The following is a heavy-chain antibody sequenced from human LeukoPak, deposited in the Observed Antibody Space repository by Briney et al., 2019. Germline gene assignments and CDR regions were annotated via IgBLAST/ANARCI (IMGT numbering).Heavy chain of an antibody. Sequence: GGSLRLSCAASGFTFSSYAMSWVRQAPGKGLEWVSAISGSGGSTYYADSVKGRFTISRDNSKNTPYLQMNSLRAEDTAVYYCAKGDWGLVSMFEYWGQGTLVTVSS. D-gene: IGHD3-10*02. CDR1: GFTFSSYA. V-gene: IGHV3-23*01. CDR3: AKGDWGLVSMFEY. J-gene: IGHJ4*02. CDR2: ISGSGGST.